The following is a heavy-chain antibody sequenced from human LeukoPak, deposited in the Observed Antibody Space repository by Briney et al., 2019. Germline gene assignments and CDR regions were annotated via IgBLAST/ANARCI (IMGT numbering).Heavy chain of an antibody. Sequence: EASVKVSCKASGYTFSSFDINWVRQAPGQGLEWMGWMDPNRGNTGYAQKFQGRVTMAGSTSVSTAYMELSTLTSEDTAVYYCARGLSRCSSGNCYEPNWLDSWGQGTLVTVSS. CDR3: ARGLSRCSSGNCYEPNWLDS. CDR1: GYTFSSFD. J-gene: IGHJ5*01. CDR2: MDPNRGNT. D-gene: IGHD2-2*01. V-gene: IGHV1-8*02.